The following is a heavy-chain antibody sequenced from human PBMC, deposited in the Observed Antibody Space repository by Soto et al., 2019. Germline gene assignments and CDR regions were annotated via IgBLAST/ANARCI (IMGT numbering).Heavy chain of an antibody. CDR3: AMDSGSYVPVGY. CDR2: IYYSGST. D-gene: IGHD3-10*01. Sequence: SETLSLTCTVSGGSVSSGSYYWSWIRQPPGKGLEWIGYIYYSGSTNYNPSLKSRVTISVDTSKNQFSLKLSSVTAADTAVYYCAMDSGSYVPVGYWGQGTLVTVSS. V-gene: IGHV4-61*01. CDR1: GGSVSSGSYY. J-gene: IGHJ4*02.